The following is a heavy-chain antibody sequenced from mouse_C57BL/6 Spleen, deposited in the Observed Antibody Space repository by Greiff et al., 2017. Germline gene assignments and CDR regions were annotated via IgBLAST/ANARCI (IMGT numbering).Heavy chain of an antibody. J-gene: IGHJ2*01. CDR1: GYSITSGYY. Sequence: EVKLQESGPGLVKPSQSLSLTCSVTGYSITSGYYWNWIRQFPGNKLEWMGYISYDGSNNYNPSLKNRISITRDTSKNQFFLKLNSVTTEDTATYYCARAYLNWDFDYWGQGTTLTVSS. CDR3: ARAYLNWDFDY. CDR2: ISYDGSN. D-gene: IGHD4-1*01. V-gene: IGHV3-6*01.